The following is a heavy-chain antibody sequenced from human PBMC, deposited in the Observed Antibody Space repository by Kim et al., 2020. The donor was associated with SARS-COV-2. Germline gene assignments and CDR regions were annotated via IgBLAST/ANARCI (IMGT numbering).Heavy chain of an antibody. CDR3: ARVSAY. Sequence: SETLSLTCTVSGYSISSGYFWGWIRQPPGKGLEWIGNIYHSGSTDYNPSLKSRVTISVDTSKNQFSLRLSSVTAADTAVYYCARVSAYWGQGMLVTVSS. CDR2: IYHSGST. J-gene: IGHJ4*02. V-gene: IGHV4-38-2*02. CDR1: GYSISSGYF.